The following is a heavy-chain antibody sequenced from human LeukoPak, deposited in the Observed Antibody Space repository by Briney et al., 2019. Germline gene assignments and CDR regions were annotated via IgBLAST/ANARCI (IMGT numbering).Heavy chain of an antibody. CDR2: IYTSGST. J-gene: IGHJ4*02. Sequence: KAAETLSLTCTVAGGSISSYYWSWIRQPAGKGREWIGRIYTSGSTNYNPSLKSRVTMSVDTSKNQFSLKLSSVTAPDTAVYYCASGYYYVDYWGQGTLVTVSS. CDR3: ASGYYYVDY. V-gene: IGHV4-4*07. D-gene: IGHD3-22*01. CDR1: GGSISSYY.